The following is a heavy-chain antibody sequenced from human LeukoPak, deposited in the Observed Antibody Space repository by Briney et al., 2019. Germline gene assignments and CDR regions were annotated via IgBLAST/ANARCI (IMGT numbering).Heavy chain of an antibody. Sequence: ASVKVSCKASGYTFTGYYMHWVRQAPGQGPEWMGWINPNSGGTNYAQKFQGWVTMTRDTSISTAYMELSRLRSDDTAVYYCARDRGYSGYDLLEWGQGTLVTVSS. CDR2: INPNSGGT. CDR1: GYTFTGYY. J-gene: IGHJ4*02. V-gene: IGHV1-2*04. D-gene: IGHD5-12*01. CDR3: ARDRGYSGYDLLE.